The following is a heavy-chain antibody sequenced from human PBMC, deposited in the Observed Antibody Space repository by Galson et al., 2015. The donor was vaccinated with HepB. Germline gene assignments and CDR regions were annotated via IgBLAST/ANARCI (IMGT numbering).Heavy chain of an antibody. Sequence: CAISGDSVSSNSAAWNWIRQSPSRGLEWLGRTYYRSKWYNDYAVSVESRITINPDTSKNQFSLQLNSVTPEDTAVYYCARWVGDGYNSARFDYWGQGTLVTVSS. CDR3: ARWVGDGYNSARFDY. D-gene: IGHD5-24*01. CDR2: TYYRSKWYN. V-gene: IGHV6-1*01. CDR1: GDSVSSNSAA. J-gene: IGHJ4*02.